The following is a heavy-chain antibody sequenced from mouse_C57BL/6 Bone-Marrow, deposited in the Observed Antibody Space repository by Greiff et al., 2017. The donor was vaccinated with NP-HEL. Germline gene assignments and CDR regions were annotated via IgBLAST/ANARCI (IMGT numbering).Heavy chain of an antibody. CDR2: SRNKANDYTT. V-gene: IGHV7-1*01. J-gene: IGHJ3*01. CDR3: ARDEFDYYGSSPFAY. Sequence: EVKVVESGGGLVQSGRSLRLSCATSGFTFSDFYMEWVRQAPGKGLEWIAASRNKANDYTTEYSASVKGRFIVSRDTSQSILYLQMNALRAEDTAIYYCARDEFDYYGSSPFAYWGQGTLVTVSA. CDR1: GFTFSDFY. D-gene: IGHD1-1*01.